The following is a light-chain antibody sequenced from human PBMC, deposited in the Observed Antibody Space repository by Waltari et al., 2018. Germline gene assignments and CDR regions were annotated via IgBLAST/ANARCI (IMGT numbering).Light chain of an antibody. CDR2: DAS. J-gene: IGKJ4*01. V-gene: IGKV3-11*01. CDR3: QQRSNWLLT. Sequence: IVLTQSPATLSLSPGERATLSCRASPSVSSYLAWYQQKPGQAPRLLIYDASNRATGIPARFSGSGSGTDFTLTISSLEPEDFAVYYCQQRSNWLLTFGGGTKVEIK. CDR1: PSVSSY.